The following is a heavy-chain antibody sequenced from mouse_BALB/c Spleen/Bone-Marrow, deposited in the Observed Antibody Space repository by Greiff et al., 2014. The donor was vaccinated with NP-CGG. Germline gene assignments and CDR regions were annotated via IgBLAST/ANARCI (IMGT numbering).Heavy chain of an antibody. Sequence: VQLQQSGAELAKPGASVKMSCKASGYTFTSYWMHWVKQRPGQGLEWIGYINPSTGYTEYNQKFKDKATLTADKSSSTAYMRLSSLTSEDSAVYYCARSEGYYEWFAYWGQGTLVTVSA. CDR2: INPSTGYT. CDR1: GYTFTSYW. CDR3: ARSEGYYEWFAY. V-gene: IGHV1-7*01. D-gene: IGHD2-3*01. J-gene: IGHJ3*01.